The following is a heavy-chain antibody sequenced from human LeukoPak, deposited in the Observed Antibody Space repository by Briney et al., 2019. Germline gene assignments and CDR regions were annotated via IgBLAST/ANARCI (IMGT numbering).Heavy chain of an antibody. D-gene: IGHD5-12*01. CDR1: GFTFSSYW. Sequence: GGSLRLSCAASGFTFSSYWMSWVRQAPGKGLEWVANIKQDGSEKYYADSVKGRFTISRDNAKNSLYLQMNSLRAEDTAVYYCAREMSGYDSHHYYYGMDVWGQGTTVTVSS. CDR2: IKQDGSEK. J-gene: IGHJ6*02. CDR3: AREMSGYDSHHYYYGMDV. V-gene: IGHV3-7*01.